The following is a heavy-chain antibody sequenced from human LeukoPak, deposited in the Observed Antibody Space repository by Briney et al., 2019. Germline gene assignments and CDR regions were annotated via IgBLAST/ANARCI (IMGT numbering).Heavy chain of an antibody. V-gene: IGHV3-23*01. CDR1: GFRFSDFA. CDR3: GKEGGA. Sequence: GGSLRLSCAASGFRFSDFAMTWVRQAPGKGPEWVSAIGGRGGSTYYADSLGGRFTISRDNSKDMVYLHMNSLKVKDTAAYYCGKEGGAWGQGTKVTVSS. D-gene: IGHD3-16*01. CDR2: IGGRGGST. J-gene: IGHJ5*02.